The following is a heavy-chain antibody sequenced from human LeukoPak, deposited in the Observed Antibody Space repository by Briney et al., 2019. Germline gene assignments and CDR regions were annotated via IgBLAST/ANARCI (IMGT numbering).Heavy chain of an antibody. CDR3: AKESVWFGESNPFDY. D-gene: IGHD3-10*01. J-gene: IGHJ4*02. V-gene: IGHV3-30*02. Sequence: GGSLRLSCAASGFTFSSYGMHGVRQAPGKGLEWGAFIRYDGSNKYYADSVKGRFIISRDNSKDTLYLQMNSLRPADTAMYYCAKESVWFGESNPFDYWGQGTLVTVSS. CDR1: GFTFSSYG. CDR2: IRYDGSNK.